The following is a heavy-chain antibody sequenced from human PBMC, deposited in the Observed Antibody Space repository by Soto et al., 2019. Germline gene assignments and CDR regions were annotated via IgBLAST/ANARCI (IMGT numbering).Heavy chain of an antibody. D-gene: IGHD3-3*01. CDR3: ARDQGYYDFWSGYYTETEGGF. V-gene: IGHV3-33*01. Sequence: QVQLVESGGGVVQPGRSLRLSCAASGFTFSSDGMHWVRQAPGKGLEWVAVIWYDGSNKYYADSVKGRFTISRDNSKNTLYLQMNSLRAEDTAVYYCARDQGYYDFWSGYYTETEGGFWGQGTLVTVYS. J-gene: IGHJ4*02. CDR2: IWYDGSNK. CDR1: GFTFSSDG.